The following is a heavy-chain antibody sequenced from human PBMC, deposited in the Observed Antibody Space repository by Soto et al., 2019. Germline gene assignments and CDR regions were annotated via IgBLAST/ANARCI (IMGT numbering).Heavy chain of an antibody. CDR1: GFTFSSYA. D-gene: IGHD6-6*01. V-gene: IGHV3-23*01. J-gene: IGHJ6*02. CDR2: ISGSGGST. CDR3: AKGGGCRTLGCIAARHYYYYGMDV. Sequence: EVQLLESGGGLVQPGGSLRLSCAASGFTFSSYAMSWVRQAPGKGLEWVSAISGSGGSTYYADSVKGRFTISRDNSKKTLYLQMSTLRAEDTAVYYCAKGGGCRTLGCIAARHYYYYGMDVWGQGTTVTVSS.